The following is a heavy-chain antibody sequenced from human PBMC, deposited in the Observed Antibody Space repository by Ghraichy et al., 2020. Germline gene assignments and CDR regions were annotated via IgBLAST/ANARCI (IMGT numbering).Heavy chain of an antibody. CDR2: ISGSGGST. J-gene: IGHJ4*02. CDR3: AKFRALGSYFDY. D-gene: IGHD3-10*01. Sequence: GESLNISCAASGFTFSSYAMRWVRQAPGKGLEWVSAISGSGGSTYYADSVKGRFTISRDNSKNTLYLQMNSLRAEDTAVYYCAKFRALGSYFDYWGQGTLVTVSS. V-gene: IGHV3-23*01. CDR1: GFTFSSYA.